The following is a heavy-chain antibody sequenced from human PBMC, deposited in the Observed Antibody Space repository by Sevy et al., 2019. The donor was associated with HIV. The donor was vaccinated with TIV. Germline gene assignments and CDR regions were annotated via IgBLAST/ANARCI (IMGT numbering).Heavy chain of an antibody. V-gene: IGHV3-21*01. CDR1: GFTFSSYS. J-gene: IGHJ4*02. CDR3: VSLFLSYRSGWSYFDY. Sequence: GGSLRLSCAASGFTFSSYSMNWVRQAPGKGLEWVSSISSSSSYIYYADSVKGRFTISRDNAKNSLYLQMNSLRAEDTAVYYCVSLFLSYRSGWSYFDYWGQGTLVTVSS. D-gene: IGHD6-19*01. CDR2: ISSSSSYI.